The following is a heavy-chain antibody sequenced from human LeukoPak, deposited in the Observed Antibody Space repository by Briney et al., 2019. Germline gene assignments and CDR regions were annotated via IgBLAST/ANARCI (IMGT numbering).Heavy chain of an antibody. CDR1: GFTFSSFA. CDR2: ISSNGGSA. Sequence: PGGSLRLSCAASGFTFSSFAMHWVRQAPGKGLEYVSAISSNGGSAYYAKSVKGRFTISRDNSKNTLYLQMGSLRAEDMAVYYCARDYGANYRYFDYWGQGTLVTVSS. CDR3: ARDYGANYRYFDY. D-gene: IGHD4/OR15-4a*01. J-gene: IGHJ4*02. V-gene: IGHV3-64*01.